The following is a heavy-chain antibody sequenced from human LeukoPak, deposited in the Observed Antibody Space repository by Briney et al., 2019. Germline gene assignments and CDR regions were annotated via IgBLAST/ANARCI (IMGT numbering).Heavy chain of an antibody. CDR3: ARVIGMATITPPSGAFDI. CDR1: GFTFSSYA. D-gene: IGHD5-24*01. J-gene: IGHJ3*02. CDR2: ISSNGGST. Sequence: PGGSLRLSCAASGFTFSSYAMHWVRQAPGKGLGYVSAISSNGGSTYYANSVKGRFTISRDNSKNTLYLQMGSLRAEDMAVYYCARVIGMATITPPSGAFDIWGQGTMVTVSS. V-gene: IGHV3-64*01.